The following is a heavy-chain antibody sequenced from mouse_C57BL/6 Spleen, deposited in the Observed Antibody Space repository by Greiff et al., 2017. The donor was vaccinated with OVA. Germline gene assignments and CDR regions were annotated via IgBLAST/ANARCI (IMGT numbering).Heavy chain of an antibody. CDR2: IYPGSGST. V-gene: IGHV1-55*01. D-gene: IGHD2-4*01. Sequence: QVQLQQPGAELVKPGASVKMSCKASGYTFTSYWITWVKQRPGHGLEWIGDIYPGSGSTNYNEKFKSKATLTVDTSSSTAYMQLSSLTSEDSAVYYCARRRGYDYDADYYAMDYWGQGTSVTVSS. J-gene: IGHJ4*01. CDR3: ARRRGYDYDADYYAMDY. CDR1: GYTFTSYW.